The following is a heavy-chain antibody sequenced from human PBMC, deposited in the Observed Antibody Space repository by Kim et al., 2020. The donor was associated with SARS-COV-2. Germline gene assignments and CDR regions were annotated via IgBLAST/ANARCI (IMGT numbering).Heavy chain of an antibody. Sequence: AVSVKSRITTNPDTSKNQFSLQLNSVTPEDTAVYYCARAPHHPYYYGMDVWGQGTTVTVSS. V-gene: IGHV6-1*01. CDR3: ARAPHHPYYYGMDV. J-gene: IGHJ6*02.